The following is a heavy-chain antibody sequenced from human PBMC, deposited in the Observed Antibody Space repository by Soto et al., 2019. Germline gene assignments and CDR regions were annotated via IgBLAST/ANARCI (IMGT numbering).Heavy chain of an antibody. CDR2: IYYSGST. CDR1: GGSISSGGYY. V-gene: IGHV4-31*03. Sequence: SETLSLTCTVSGGSISSGGYYWSWIRQHPGKGLEWIGYIYYSGSTYYNPSLKSRVTISVDTSKNQFSLKLSPVTAADTAVYYCARGPGNSNRYFDYWGQGTLVTV. J-gene: IGHJ4*02. D-gene: IGHD4-4*01. CDR3: ARGPGNSNRYFDY.